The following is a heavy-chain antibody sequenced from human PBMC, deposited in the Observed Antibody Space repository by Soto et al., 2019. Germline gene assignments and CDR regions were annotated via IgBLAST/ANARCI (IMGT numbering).Heavy chain of an antibody. V-gene: IGHV3-74*01. D-gene: IGHD3-16*01. CDR1: GLSVSNYW. J-gene: IGHJ4*02. Sequence: EVQLMESGGGLVQPGGSLRLSCAASGLSVSNYWMHWVRQTPGKGLVWVSRINSDDTSSSYAASVKGRFTISRDNAKNTLNLKINRFSAEDTAVYYCARGCGWGGHCYFGCWGQGTLVSVCS. CDR2: INSDDTSS. CDR3: ARGCGWGGHCYFGC.